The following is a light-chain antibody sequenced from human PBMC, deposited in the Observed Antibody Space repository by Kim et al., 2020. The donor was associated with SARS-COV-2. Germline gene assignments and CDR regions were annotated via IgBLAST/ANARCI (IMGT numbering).Light chain of an antibody. V-gene: IGLV1-44*01. CDR1: SSNIGSNT. CDR3: AAWDDSLSVV. J-gene: IGLJ2*01. Sequence: QSALTQPPSASGTPGQRVTISCSGSSSNIGSNTVNWYQQLPGTAPKLLIYSNNQRPSGVPDRFSGSKSGTSASLAISGLQSEDEADYYCAAWDDSLSVVFGGGTKLTV. CDR2: SNN.